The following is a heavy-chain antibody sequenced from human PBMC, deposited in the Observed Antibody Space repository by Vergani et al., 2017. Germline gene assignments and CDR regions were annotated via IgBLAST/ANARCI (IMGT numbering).Heavy chain of an antibody. V-gene: IGHV4-4*07. CDR2: IYPNGNG. Sequence: QVHLQESGPGVVKPSDTLSLTCTVSGGSMSDFYWTWIRQPAGRGLEWIRRIYPNGNGNYNESLRSRLTMSIDTSSSQFSLSLSSVTAADPAVYYCATIGYRRWGYYFDYWGQGILVTVSS. D-gene: IGHD2-2*02. CDR3: ATIGYRRWGYYFDY. CDR1: GGSMSDFY. J-gene: IGHJ4*02.